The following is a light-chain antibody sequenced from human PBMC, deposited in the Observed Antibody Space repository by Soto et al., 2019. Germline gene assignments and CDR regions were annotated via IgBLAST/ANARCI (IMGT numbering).Light chain of an antibody. CDR1: SVDVGHFDL. CDR2: EVN. V-gene: IGLV2-23*02. Sequence: QSDLTQPASVSGSPGQSITISCTGSSVDVGHFDLVSWYHQVPGKAPKLMIFEVNRRPSGISDRFTGSKSGNTASLTISGLQSEDDGDFFCCSYAGSGSWVFGGGTKLTVL. J-gene: IGLJ3*02. CDR3: CSYAGSGSWV.